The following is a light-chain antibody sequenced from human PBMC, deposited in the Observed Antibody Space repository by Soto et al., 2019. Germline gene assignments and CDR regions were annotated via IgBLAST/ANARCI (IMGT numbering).Light chain of an antibody. CDR1: SSDVGGYNY. CDR3: SSFAGNSYV. CDR2: DVS. V-gene: IGLV2-8*01. Sequence: QSVLTQPPSASGSPGQSVTISCTGTSSDVGGYNYVSWYQQHPGKAPKLMIYDVSQRPSGVPDRFSGSKSGNTASLTVSGLQAEDDADYYCSSFAGNSYVFGTGTQLTVL. J-gene: IGLJ1*01.